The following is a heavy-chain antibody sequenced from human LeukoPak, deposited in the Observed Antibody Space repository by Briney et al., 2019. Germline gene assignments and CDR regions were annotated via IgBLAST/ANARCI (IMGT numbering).Heavy chain of an antibody. Sequence: GGSLRLSCAASGFTFSNAWMSWVRQAPGKGLEWVGRIKSKTDGGTTDYAAPVKDRFTISRDDSKNTLYLQMNSLKTEDTAVYYCTTEQYCSSTSCAHWGQGTLVTVSS. CDR3: TTEQYCSSTSCAH. D-gene: IGHD2-2*01. CDR2: IKSKTDGGTT. CDR1: GFTFSNAW. V-gene: IGHV3-15*01. J-gene: IGHJ4*02.